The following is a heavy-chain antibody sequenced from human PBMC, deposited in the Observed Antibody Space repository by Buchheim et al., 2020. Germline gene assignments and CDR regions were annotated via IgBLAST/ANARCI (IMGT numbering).Heavy chain of an antibody. V-gene: IGHV3-48*04. Sequence: EVQLVESGGGSVQPGGSLRLSCAASGFTFSSYSMNWVRQAPGKGLEWVSYISSSSSTIYYADSVKGRFTISRDNAKNSLYLQMNSLRAEDTAVYYCARERYYDILTGYYLPYYYYGMDVWGQGTT. CDR3: ARERYYDILTGYYLPYYYYGMDV. CDR1: GFTFSSYS. D-gene: IGHD3-9*01. J-gene: IGHJ6*02. CDR2: ISSSSSTI.